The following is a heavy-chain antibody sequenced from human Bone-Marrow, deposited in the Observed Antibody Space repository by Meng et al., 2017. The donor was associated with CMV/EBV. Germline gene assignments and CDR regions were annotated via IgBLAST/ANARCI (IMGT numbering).Heavy chain of an antibody. Sequence: ASVKVSCKASGYTFTANYMHWVRQAPGQGLKWMGWINPNSGGTNYAQKFQGRVTMTRDTSISTVYMELNRLRSDDTAVYYCAVEMSTVGDYWGQGPLVTVSS. CDR1: GYTFTANY. J-gene: IGHJ4*02. V-gene: IGHV1-2*02. CDR3: AVEMSTVGDY. CDR2: INPNSGGT. D-gene: IGHD5-24*01.